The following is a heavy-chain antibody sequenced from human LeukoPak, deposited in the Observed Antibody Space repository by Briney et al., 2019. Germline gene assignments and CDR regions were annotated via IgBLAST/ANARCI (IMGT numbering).Heavy chain of an antibody. Sequence: GGSLRISCTASGFTFSSSWMHWVRQAPGKGLVWVSRLNSDGSRISYVDSVKGRFTISRDNAKNTLYLQMNSLRAEDTAVYYCAKDQGIVVVVAGFDYWGQGTLVTVSS. J-gene: IGHJ4*02. V-gene: IGHV3-74*01. CDR3: AKDQGIVVVVAGFDY. D-gene: IGHD2-15*01. CDR1: GFTFSSSW. CDR2: LNSDGSRI.